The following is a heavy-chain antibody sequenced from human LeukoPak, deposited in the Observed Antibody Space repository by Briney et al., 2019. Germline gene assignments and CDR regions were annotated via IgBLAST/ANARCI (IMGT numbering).Heavy chain of an antibody. CDR3: ARLLRGGNYYGMDV. J-gene: IGHJ6*02. CDR1: GGSISSYY. V-gene: IGHV4-59*01. CDR2: IYYIGST. D-gene: IGHD2-15*01. Sequence: SETLPLTCTVSGGSISSYYWTWIRQPPGKGLECIGYIYYIGSTNYNPSLKSRVTISVDTSKNQFSLKLSSLTAADTAVYYCARLLRGGNYYGMDVWGQGTTVTVSS.